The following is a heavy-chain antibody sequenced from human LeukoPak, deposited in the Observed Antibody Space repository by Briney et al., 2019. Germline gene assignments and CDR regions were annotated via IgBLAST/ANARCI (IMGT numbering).Heavy chain of an antibody. Sequence: PSETLSLTCTVSGDSISNYYWSWIRQPPGKGLEWIGYIYYSASTNYNPSLKSRVTISVDTSKNQFSLKLGSVTAAGTAVYYCARGYHDFSGYWLSYFDYWGQGSLVTVSS. CDR3: ARGYHDFSGYWLSYFDY. CDR2: IYYSAST. V-gene: IGHV4-59*01. J-gene: IGHJ4*02. CDR1: GDSISNYY. D-gene: IGHD3-22*01.